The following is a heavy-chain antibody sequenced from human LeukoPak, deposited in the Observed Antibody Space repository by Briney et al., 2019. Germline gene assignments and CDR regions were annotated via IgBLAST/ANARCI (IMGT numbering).Heavy chain of an antibody. CDR2: ISGDGTTT. D-gene: IGHD2-15*01. CDR1: GFTFSNDW. V-gene: IGHV3-74*01. J-gene: IGHJ4*02. CDR3: AGTWSFDY. Sequence: GGSLRLSCAVSGFTFSNDWMHWVRQAPGKGPLWVSRISGDGTTTNYADSVKGRFTISRDNAKNTLYLQMDSLRAEDTAVYYCAGTWSFDYWGQGTLVTVSS.